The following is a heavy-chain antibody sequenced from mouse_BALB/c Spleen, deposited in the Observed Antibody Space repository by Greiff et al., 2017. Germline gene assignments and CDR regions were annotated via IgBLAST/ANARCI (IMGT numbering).Heavy chain of an antibody. D-gene: IGHD4-1*01. Sequence: QLQESGPGLVKPSQSLSLTCSVTGYSITSGYYWNWIRQFPGNKLEWMGYISYDGSNNYNPSLKNRISITRDTSKNQFFLKLNSVTTEDTATYYCARDGRYFDVWGAGTTVTVSS. V-gene: IGHV3-6*02. CDR3: ARDGRYFDV. J-gene: IGHJ1*01. CDR1: GYSITSGYY. CDR2: ISYDGSN.